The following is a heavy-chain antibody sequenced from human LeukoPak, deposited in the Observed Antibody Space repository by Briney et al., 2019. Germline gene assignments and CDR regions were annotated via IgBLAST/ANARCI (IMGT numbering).Heavy chain of an antibody. CDR3: ARGVNYYDSSGYAEVNWFDP. V-gene: IGHV4-59*01. D-gene: IGHD3-22*01. CDR1: GGSISSYY. CDR2: IYCSGST. J-gene: IGHJ5*02. Sequence: SETLSLTCTVSGGSISSYYWSWIRQPPGKGLEWIGYIYCSGSTNYNPSLKSRVTISVDTSKNQFSLKLSSVTAADTAAYYCARGVNYYDSSGYAEVNWFDPWGQGTLVTVSS.